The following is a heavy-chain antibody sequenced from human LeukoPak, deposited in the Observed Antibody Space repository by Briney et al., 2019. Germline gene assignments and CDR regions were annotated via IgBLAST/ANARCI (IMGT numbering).Heavy chain of an antibody. Sequence: GGSLSLSCAASGFTFSSYAMTWVRQAPRKGLVWVSRISTDGYTTDYADFVQGRFTASRDNTKNTWSLEMNSLRAEDTAVYYCVVGGSPGYWGQGTLVTVSS. CDR2: ISTDGYTT. J-gene: IGHJ4*02. CDR1: GFTFSSYA. V-gene: IGHV3-74*01. D-gene: IGHD2-15*01. CDR3: VVGGSPGY.